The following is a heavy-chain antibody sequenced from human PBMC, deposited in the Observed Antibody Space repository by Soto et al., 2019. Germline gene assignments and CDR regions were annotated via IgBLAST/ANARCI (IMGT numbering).Heavy chain of an antibody. CDR2: SSNSGTFS. CDR3: ARSGDNYNRLDY. V-gene: IGHV3-11*06. J-gene: IGHJ4*02. D-gene: IGHD1-1*01. CDR1: GFTFSDYY. Sequence: QVQLVESGGGLVKPGGSLRLSCAGSGFTFSDYYISWIRQAPGKGLEWISYSSNSGTFSRYADSVKGRFSISRDNTKNLLYLQMISLRAEDTAVYYCARSGDNYNRLDYWGQGTPVTVSS.